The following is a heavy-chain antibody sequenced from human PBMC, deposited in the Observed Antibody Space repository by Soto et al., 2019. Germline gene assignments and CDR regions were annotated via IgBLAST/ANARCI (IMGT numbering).Heavy chain of an antibody. Sequence: QVQLQESGPGLVKPSQTLSLTCTVSCGSITSDGYYWNWIRQHPGKGLEWIGYIYYSGSTYYNPSLKSQVAISMDKSKNQVSLKLNFVTAADTAVYFCARNDYGDYGWYFDLWGRGTLVAVSS. D-gene: IGHD4-17*01. V-gene: IGHV4-31*01. CDR2: IYYSGST. CDR3: ARNDYGDYGWYFDL. CDR1: CGSITSDGYY. J-gene: IGHJ2*01.